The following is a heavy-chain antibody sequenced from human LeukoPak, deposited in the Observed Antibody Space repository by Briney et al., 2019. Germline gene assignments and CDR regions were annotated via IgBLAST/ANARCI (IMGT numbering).Heavy chain of an antibody. V-gene: IGHV3-7*01. D-gene: IGHD1-14*01. J-gene: IGHJ4*02. Sequence: GGSLRLSCAASGFTLNRYWMSWVRQAPGKGLEWVANISEDGGERHYVDSVKGRFTISRDNAKNSLYLQMNSLRAEDTAVYYCARGGNLENWGGGTLVTVSS. CDR1: GFTLNRYW. CDR3: ARGGNLEN. CDR2: ISEDGGER.